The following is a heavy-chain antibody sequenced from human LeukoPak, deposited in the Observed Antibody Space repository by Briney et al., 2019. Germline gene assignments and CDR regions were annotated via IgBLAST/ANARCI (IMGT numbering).Heavy chain of an antibody. J-gene: IGHJ6*02. D-gene: IGHD3-16*01. CDR3: ARGGGLDV. CDR1: GFTFSSYW. Sequence: GGSLRLSCAASGFTFSSYWMNWARQAPGKGLEWVASINHNGNVNYYVDSVKGRFTISRDNAKNSLYLQMSNLRAEDTAVYFCARGGGLDVWGQGTTVTVSS. CDR2: INHNGNVN. V-gene: IGHV3-7*03.